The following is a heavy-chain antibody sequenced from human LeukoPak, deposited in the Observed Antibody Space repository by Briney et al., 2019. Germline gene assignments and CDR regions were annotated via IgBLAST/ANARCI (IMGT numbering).Heavy chain of an antibody. D-gene: IGHD4-17*01. J-gene: IGHJ3*02. Sequence: ASVKVSCKVSGYTLTELAVHWVRQAPGQGLEWMGWISAYNGNTNYAQKLQGRVTMTTDTSTSTAYMELRSLRSDDTAVYYCARDRTYDYGDYYAFDIWGQGTMVTVSS. CDR1: GYTLTELA. V-gene: IGHV1-18*01. CDR2: ISAYNGNT. CDR3: ARDRTYDYGDYYAFDI.